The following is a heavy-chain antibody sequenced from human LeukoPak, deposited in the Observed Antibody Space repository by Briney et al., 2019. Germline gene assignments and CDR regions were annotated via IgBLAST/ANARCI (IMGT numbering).Heavy chain of an antibody. CDR2: IIPIFGIA. J-gene: IGHJ6*02. CDR1: GGTFSRYA. V-gene: IGHV1-69*04. D-gene: IGHD6-19*01. CDR3: ASVAHQNYYYYGMDV. Sequence: ASVKVSCKASGGTFSRYAISWVRQAPGQGLEWMGRIIPIFGIANYAQKFQGRVTITADNSTSTAYMELSSLRSEDTAVYYCASVAHQNYYYYGMDVWGQGTTVTVSS.